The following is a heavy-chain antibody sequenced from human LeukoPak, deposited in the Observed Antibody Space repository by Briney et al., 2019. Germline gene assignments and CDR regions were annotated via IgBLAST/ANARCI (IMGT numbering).Heavy chain of an antibody. Sequence: GGSLRLSCGASGFTFSNYGMLWVRRAPGKGLEWVANIKQDGSEKYYVDSVKGRFTISRDNAKNSLYLQMNSLRAEDTAVYYCAREDAYSGWFDPWGQGTLVTVSS. V-gene: IGHV3-7*01. CDR3: AREDAYSGWFDP. J-gene: IGHJ5*02. CDR1: GFTFSNYG. CDR2: IKQDGSEK. D-gene: IGHD2-21*01.